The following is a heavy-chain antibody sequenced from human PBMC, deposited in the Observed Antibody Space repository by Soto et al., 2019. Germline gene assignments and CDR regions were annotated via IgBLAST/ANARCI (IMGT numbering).Heavy chain of an antibody. J-gene: IGHJ6*02. V-gene: IGHV3-53*01. CDR3: AREYYDSSGYYRPYYYYGMDV. D-gene: IGHD3-22*01. CDR1: GFTVSSNY. CDR2: IYSGGST. Sequence: GGSLRLSCAASGFTVSSNYMSWVRQAPGKGLEWVSVIYSGGSTYYADSVKGRFTISRDNSKNTLYLQMNSLRAEDTAVYYCAREYYDSSGYYRPYYYYGMDVWGQGTTVTVSS.